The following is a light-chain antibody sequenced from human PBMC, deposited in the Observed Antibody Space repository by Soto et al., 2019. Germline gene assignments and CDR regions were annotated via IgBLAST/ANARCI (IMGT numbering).Light chain of an antibody. V-gene: IGKV1-27*01. CDR1: QGINSY. J-gene: IGKJ4*01. CDR3: QSYNSVPYT. CDR2: IAS. Sequence: DIQMTQSPSSLSASVGDRVTITCRASQGINSYLAWYQHKPGKVPNLLIYIASTLQSGVPSRFSGSGSGTDFTLTISSLQPEDVATYYCQSYNSVPYTFGGGTKVEIK.